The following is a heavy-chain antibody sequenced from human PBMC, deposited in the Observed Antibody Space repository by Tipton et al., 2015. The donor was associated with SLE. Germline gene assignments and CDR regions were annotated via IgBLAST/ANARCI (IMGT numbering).Heavy chain of an antibody. CDR2: INHSGST. CDR3: ARQLWFGGFHFDN. V-gene: IGHV4-34*01. J-gene: IGHJ4*02. Sequence: TLSLTCAVYGGSFSGYYWSWIRQPPGKGLEWIGEINHSGSTNYNPSLKSRATISVDTSKNQFSLKLSSVTAADTATYYCARQLWFGGFHFDNGAQGTLVTV. D-gene: IGHD3-10*01. CDR1: GGSFSGYY.